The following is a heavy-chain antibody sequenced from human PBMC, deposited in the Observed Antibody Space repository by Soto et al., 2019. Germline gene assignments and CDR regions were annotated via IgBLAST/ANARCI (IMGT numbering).Heavy chain of an antibody. Sequence: EVQLVESGGGLVQPGGSLRLSCAASGFTFRNNWMHWVRQAPGKGLEWVSRMNSDGSTTDYADSVKGRFTVSRDNVKNTLYLQMNSLRAEDTAVYYCATAEVDYWGPGNLVTVSS. J-gene: IGHJ4*02. CDR2: MNSDGSTT. CDR3: ATAEVDY. CDR1: GFTFRNNW. V-gene: IGHV3-74*01.